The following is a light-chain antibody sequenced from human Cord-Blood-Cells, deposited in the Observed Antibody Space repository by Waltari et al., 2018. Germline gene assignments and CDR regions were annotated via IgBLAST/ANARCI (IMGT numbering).Light chain of an antibody. Sequence: QSVLPQPPSVSGAPGQRVTISCPGSSSNIGAGYDVPWYQQLPGTAPKLLIYGNSNRPSGVPDRFSGSKSGTSASLAITGLQAEDEADYYCQSYDSSLSGSVFGGGTKLTVL. CDR3: QSYDSSLSGSV. CDR2: GNS. J-gene: IGLJ2*01. V-gene: IGLV1-40*01. CDR1: SSNIGAGYD.